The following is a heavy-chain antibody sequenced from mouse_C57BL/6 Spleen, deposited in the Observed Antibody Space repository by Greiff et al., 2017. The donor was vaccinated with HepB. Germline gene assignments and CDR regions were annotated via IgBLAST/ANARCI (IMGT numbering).Heavy chain of an antibody. Sequence: EVQRVESGGGLVQPKGSLKLSCAASGFSFNTYAMNWVRQAPGKGLEWVARIRSKSNNYATYYADSVKDRFTISRDDSESMLYLQMNNLKTEDTAMYYCGRHGDYYGGMDYWGQGTSVTVSS. CDR3: GRHGDYYGGMDY. CDR2: IRSKSNNYAT. J-gene: IGHJ4*01. V-gene: IGHV10-1*01. D-gene: IGHD1-1*01. CDR1: GFSFNTYA.